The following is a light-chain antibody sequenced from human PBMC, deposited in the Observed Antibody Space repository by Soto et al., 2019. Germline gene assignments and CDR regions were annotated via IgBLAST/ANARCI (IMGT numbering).Light chain of an antibody. J-gene: IGKJ1*01. CDR3: QQYLITPPT. CDR2: WAS. V-gene: IGKV4-1*01. Sequence: DIVMSQSPDSLAVSLGERATIDCKSSQSLLYNSNNRNYLAWYQQKPGQPPKLLIYWASTRESGVPDRFSGSGSGTDFTLTISSLQAEDVALYYCQQYLITPPTFGQGTKVEIK. CDR1: QSLLYNSNNRNY.